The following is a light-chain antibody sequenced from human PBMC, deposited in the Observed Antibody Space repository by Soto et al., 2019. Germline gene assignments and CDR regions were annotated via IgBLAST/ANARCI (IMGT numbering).Light chain of an antibody. J-gene: IGKJ1*01. CDR2: RAS. Sequence: EIVLTQSPGTLSLSPWERATLSCRASQTVYSNVAWYQQRPGQAPRLLIDRASSRATDIPARFSGSGSGTDFTLTISRLEPEDFAVYYCQQYGSSGTFGQGTKVDIK. CDR3: QQYGSSGT. CDR1: QTVYSN. V-gene: IGKV3-20*01.